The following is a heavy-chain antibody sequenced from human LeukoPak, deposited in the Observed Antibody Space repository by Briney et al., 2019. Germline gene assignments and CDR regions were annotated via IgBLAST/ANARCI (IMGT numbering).Heavy chain of an antibody. Sequence: PGRSLRLSCAASGFTFSSYGMHWVRQAPGKGLEWVAVISYDGSNKYYADSVKSRFTISRDNSKNTLYLQMNSLRAEDTAVYYCAKAGVVVPADWGQGTLVTVSS. CDR3: AKAGVVVPAD. V-gene: IGHV3-30*18. CDR2: ISYDGSNK. CDR1: GFTFSSYG. D-gene: IGHD2-2*01. J-gene: IGHJ4*02.